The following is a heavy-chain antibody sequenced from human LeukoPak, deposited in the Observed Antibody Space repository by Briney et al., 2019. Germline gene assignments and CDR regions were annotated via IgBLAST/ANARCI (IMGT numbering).Heavy chain of an antibody. J-gene: IGHJ5*02. V-gene: IGHV1-24*01. Sequence: ASVKVSCKVSGYTLTELSMHWVRQTPGKGLEWMGGFDPEDGETIYAQKFQGRVTMTEGTSTDTAYMELSSLRSEDTAVYYCATSLVPDSSGYYQNWFDPWGQGTLVTVSS. CDR1: GYTLTELS. CDR3: ATSLVPDSSGYYQNWFDP. D-gene: IGHD3-22*01. CDR2: FDPEDGET.